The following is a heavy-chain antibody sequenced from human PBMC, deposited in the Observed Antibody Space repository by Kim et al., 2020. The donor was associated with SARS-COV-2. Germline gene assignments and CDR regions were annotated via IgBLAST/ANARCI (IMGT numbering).Heavy chain of an antibody. CDR3: ARALWGTYYYGMYV. CDR2: ISYDGSNK. V-gene: IGHV3-30*04. D-gene: IGHD2-21*01. J-gene: IGHJ6*02. CDR1: GFTFSSYA. Sequence: GGSLRLSCAASGFTFSSYAMHWVRQAPGKGLEWVAVISYDGSNKYYADSVKGRFTISRDNSKNTLYLQMNSLRAEDTAVYYCARALWGTYYYGMYVWGQG.